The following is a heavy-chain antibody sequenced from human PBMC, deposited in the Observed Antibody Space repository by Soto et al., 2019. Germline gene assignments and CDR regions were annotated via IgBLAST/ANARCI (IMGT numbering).Heavy chain of an antibody. CDR2: ISGTGGST. CDR3: AKDSRLYDSTNWFYP. Sequence: PGESLKISCAASGFTFSTDAMNWVRRAPGKGLEWVSAISGTGGSTYYADSVKGRFTISRDNSKNTLYLQMNSLRAEDTAVYYCAKDSRLYDSTNWFYPWGQGTLVTVSS. D-gene: IGHD3-22*01. J-gene: IGHJ5*02. V-gene: IGHV3-23*01. CDR1: GFTFSTDA.